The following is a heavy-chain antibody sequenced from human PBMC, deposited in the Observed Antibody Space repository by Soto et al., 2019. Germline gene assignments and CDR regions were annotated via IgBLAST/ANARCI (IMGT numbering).Heavy chain of an antibody. D-gene: IGHD6-13*01. CDR1: GYSFPSYW. V-gene: IGHV5-51*03. CDR2: IYPGDSIT. CDR3: ALSIAAAEYYYYGMDV. Sequence: EVQLVQSGAEVKKPGESLRISCKGSGYSFPSYWIGWVRQMPGKGLEWMGIIYPGDSITRYSPSFQGQVTISVDKSISTAYPQWSSLKASDTAMYYCALSIAAAEYYYYGMDVWGQGTTVTVSS. J-gene: IGHJ6*02.